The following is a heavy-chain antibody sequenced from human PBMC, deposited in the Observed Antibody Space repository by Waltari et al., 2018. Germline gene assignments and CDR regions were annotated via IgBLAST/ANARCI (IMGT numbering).Heavy chain of an antibody. J-gene: IGHJ3*02. D-gene: IGHD1-26*01. V-gene: IGHV4-59*01. Sequence: QVQLQESCPGLVKPSETLSLTCTVSGGSISSYYWRWIRQPPGTGLEWIGYIYYSGSTNYNPSLKSRVTISVDTSKNQFSLKLSSVTAADTAVYYCARVLSRYSGSYGCAFDIWGQGTMVTVSS. CDR3: ARVLSRYSGSYGCAFDI. CDR1: GGSISSYY. CDR2: IYYSGST.